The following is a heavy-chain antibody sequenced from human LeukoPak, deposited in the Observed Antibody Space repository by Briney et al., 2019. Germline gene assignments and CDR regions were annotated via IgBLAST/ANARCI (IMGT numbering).Heavy chain of an antibody. J-gene: IGHJ3*02. CDR2: IYYSGST. Sequence: SETLSLTCTVSGGSISSYYWSWIRQPPGKGLEWIGYIYYSGSTNYNPSLKSRVTISVDTSKNQFSLKLSSVTAADTAVYYCAGGLSDFWSGYPDAFDIWGQGTMVTVSS. D-gene: IGHD3-3*01. CDR3: AGGLSDFWSGYPDAFDI. V-gene: IGHV4-59*01. CDR1: GGSISSYY.